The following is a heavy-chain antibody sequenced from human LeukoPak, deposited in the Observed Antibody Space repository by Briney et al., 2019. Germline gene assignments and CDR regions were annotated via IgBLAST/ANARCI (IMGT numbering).Heavy chain of an antibody. D-gene: IGHD2-2*01. Sequence: GGSLRLSCAASGFAFSSYGMHWVRQAPGKGLEWVAFIRYDGSNKYYADSVKGRFTISRDNSKNTLYLQMNSLRPDDTAVYYCARDRYCSSTSCRSNRFDPWGQGTLVTVSS. CDR1: GFAFSSYG. V-gene: IGHV3-30*02. CDR2: IRYDGSNK. CDR3: ARDRYCSSTSCRSNRFDP. J-gene: IGHJ5*02.